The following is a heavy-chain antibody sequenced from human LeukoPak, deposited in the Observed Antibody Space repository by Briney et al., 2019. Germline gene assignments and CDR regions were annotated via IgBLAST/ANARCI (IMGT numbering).Heavy chain of an antibody. D-gene: IGHD4-17*01. Sequence: PSETLSLTCTVSGGSISSYYWSWIRQPPGKGLEWIGYIYYSGSTNYNPSLKSRVTISVDTSKNQFSLKLSSVTAADTAVYYCARDQHDYGDYLFDYWGQGTLVTVSS. CDR1: GGSISSYY. CDR2: IYYSGST. V-gene: IGHV4-59*01. J-gene: IGHJ4*02. CDR3: ARDQHDYGDYLFDY.